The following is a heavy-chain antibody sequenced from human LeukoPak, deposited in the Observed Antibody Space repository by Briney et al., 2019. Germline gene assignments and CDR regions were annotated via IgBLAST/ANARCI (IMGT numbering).Heavy chain of an antibody. J-gene: IGHJ5*02. D-gene: IGHD6-19*01. CDR3: AKGSGSGWYGWFAP. Sequence: GESLRLSCAASGFSFNHYAMYWVRQAPGKGVEWGSSIDATGAATYYADSVNGRCTISRDNSKNTFYLQMDSLRADDTAVYSCAKGSGSGWYGWFAPWGQGTLVTVSS. V-gene: IGHV3-23*01. CDR1: GFSFNHYA. CDR2: IDATGAAT.